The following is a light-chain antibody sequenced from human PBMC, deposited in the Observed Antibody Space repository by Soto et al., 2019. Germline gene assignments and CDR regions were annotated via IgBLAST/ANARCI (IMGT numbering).Light chain of an antibody. J-gene: IGKJ5*01. Sequence: EIVMTQSPATLSVSPVERATLSCMASQSVSSSYLAWYQQKPGQAPRLLIYGASSRATGIPDRFSGSGSGTDFTLTISSLEPEDFAVYYCQQRSNWPPTFGQGTRLEIK. CDR2: GAS. CDR3: QQRSNWPPT. CDR1: QSVSSSY. V-gene: IGKV3D-20*02.